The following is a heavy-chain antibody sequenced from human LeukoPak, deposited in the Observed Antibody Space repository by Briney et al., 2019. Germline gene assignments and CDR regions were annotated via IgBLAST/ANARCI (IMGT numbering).Heavy chain of an antibody. CDR1: GFTFSGSA. J-gene: IGHJ4*02. V-gene: IGHV3-73*01. CDR3: RGAEEYFDH. D-gene: IGHD3-10*01. CDR2: IRSKANSYAT. Sequence: GGSLRLSCAASGFTFSGSAMHCVRQASGKGLEWVGRIRSKANSYATAYAASVKGRFTISRDDSKNTAYLQMNSLKTEDTAVYYCRGAEEYFDHWGQGTLVTVSS.